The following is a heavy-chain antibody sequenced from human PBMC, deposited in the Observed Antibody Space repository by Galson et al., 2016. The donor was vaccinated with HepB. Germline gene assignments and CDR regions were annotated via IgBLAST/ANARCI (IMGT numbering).Heavy chain of an antibody. Sequence: SLRLSCAASGFTFSSYAMTWVRQAPGKGLQWVSAISATGGTTYYGESVKGRFTISRDNSKNTLYLQMNSLRAEDTAVYYCARFRPLTSHFGNTEQLEHWGQGTLVTVSS. D-gene: IGHD2-21*02. CDR1: GFTFSSYA. V-gene: IGHV3-23*01. CDR3: ARFRPLTSHFGNTEQLEH. J-gene: IGHJ5*02. CDR2: ISATGGTT.